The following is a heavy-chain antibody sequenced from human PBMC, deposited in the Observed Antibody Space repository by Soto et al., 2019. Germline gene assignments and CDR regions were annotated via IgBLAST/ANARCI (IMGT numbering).Heavy chain of an antibody. CDR2: INSDGSRT. CDR3: AVAVAGPTAIGY. Sequence: GGSLGLSCAASGFTFSSYWMHWVRQAPGKGLVWVSRINSDGSRTSYADSVKGRFTISRDNAKNTLYLQMNSLRAEDTAVYYCAVAVAGPTAIGYWGQGTLVTVSS. J-gene: IGHJ4*02. V-gene: IGHV3-74*01. CDR1: GFTFSSYW. D-gene: IGHD6-19*01.